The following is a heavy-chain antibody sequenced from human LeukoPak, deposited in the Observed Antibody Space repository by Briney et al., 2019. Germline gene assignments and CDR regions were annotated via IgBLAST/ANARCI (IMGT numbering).Heavy chain of an antibody. CDR1: GGSISSGSYY. CDR2: IYTSGST. V-gene: IGHV4-61*02. Sequence: PSETLSLTCTVSGGSISSGSYYWSWIRQSAGKGLEWIGRIYTSGSTNYNPSLKSRVTISVDTSKNQFSLKLSSVTAADTAVYYCARDRGIAAVYFDYWGQGTLVTVSS. D-gene: IGHD6-13*01. J-gene: IGHJ4*02. CDR3: ARDRGIAAVYFDY.